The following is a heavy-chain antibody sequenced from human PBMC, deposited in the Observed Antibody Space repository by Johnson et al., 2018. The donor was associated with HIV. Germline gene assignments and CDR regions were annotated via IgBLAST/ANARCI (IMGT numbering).Heavy chain of an antibody. Sequence: QVQLVESGGGVVQPGRSLRLSCAASGFTFSSYAMHWVRQAPGKGLEWVAVISNGGSNKDYADAVKGRFSISRDNSKNTLYLQMDSLRPEDTAVYYCARDKSTMIVVVTNDAFDIWGQGAMVTVSS. CDR1: GFTFSSYA. CDR3: ARDKSTMIVVVTNDAFDI. J-gene: IGHJ3*02. V-gene: IGHV3-30-3*01. D-gene: IGHD3-22*01. CDR2: ISNGGSNK.